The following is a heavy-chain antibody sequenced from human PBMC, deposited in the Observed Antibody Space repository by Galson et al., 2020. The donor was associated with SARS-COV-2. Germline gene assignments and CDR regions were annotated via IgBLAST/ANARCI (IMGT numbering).Heavy chain of an antibody. CDR1: GYTFTTYW. Sequence: KIGESLKISCQGSGYTFTTYWIGWVRQLPGKGLAWMGIIYPGDSDTRHSPSFQGQVPISADKSIRTAYLQWSSLRASDTAVYYCARPKVWSSPYYFDYWGQGTLVTVSS. CDR3: ARPKVWSSPYYFDY. V-gene: IGHV5-51*01. D-gene: IGHD3-3*01. CDR2: IYPGDSDT. J-gene: IGHJ4*02.